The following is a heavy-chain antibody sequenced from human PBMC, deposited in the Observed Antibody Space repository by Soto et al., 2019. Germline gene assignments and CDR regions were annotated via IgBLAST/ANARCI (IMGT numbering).Heavy chain of an antibody. CDR1: GYTFTSYY. V-gene: IGHV1-2*02. J-gene: IGHJ4*02. D-gene: IGHD3-22*01. Sequence: ASVKVSCKASGYTFTSYYIHWVRQAPGQGLEWMGWINPITGGTNYAPKFQGRVTMTRDTSITTAHMELSRLRSDDTAVYYCARNYYDSSDRDYLEYWGQGTPVTVSS. CDR2: INPITGGT. CDR3: ARNYYDSSDRDYLEY.